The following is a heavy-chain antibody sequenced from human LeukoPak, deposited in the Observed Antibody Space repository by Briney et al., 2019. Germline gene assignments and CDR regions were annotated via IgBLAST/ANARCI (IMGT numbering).Heavy chain of an antibody. Sequence: PGGSLRLSCAASGFTFRSYSMNWVRQAPGKGLEWVSYISSSGSTIYYADSVKGRFTISRDNSKNTLYLQMNSLRAEDTAVYYCARGLFSLADNWGQGTLVTVSS. CDR3: ARGLFSLADN. J-gene: IGHJ4*02. V-gene: IGHV3-48*01. CDR1: GFTFRSYS. CDR2: ISSSGSTI. D-gene: IGHD2-21*01.